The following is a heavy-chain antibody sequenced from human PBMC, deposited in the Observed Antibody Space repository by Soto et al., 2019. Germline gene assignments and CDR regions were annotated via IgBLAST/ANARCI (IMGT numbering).Heavy chain of an antibody. CDR1: GGTFSIYT. D-gene: IGHD4-4*01. CDR3: ARADSNYVDWFDP. CDR2: IIPILGIA. J-gene: IGHJ5*02. Sequence: GASVKVSCKASGGTFSIYTISWVRQAPGQGLEWMGRIIPILGIANYAQKFQGRVTITADKSTSTAYMELSSLRSEDTAVYYCARADSNYVDWFDPWGQGTLVTVSS. V-gene: IGHV1-69*02.